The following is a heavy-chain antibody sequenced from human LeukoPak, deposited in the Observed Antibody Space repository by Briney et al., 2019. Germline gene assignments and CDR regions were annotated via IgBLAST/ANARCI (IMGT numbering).Heavy chain of an antibody. J-gene: IGHJ4*02. CDR3: AKGNYDSSGYYEAQFDY. CDR2: ISWDGGTT. Sequence: GGSLRLSCAASGFTFDDYAMHWVRQAPGKGLEWVSLISWDGGTTYYAASVKGRFTISRDNSKNSLYLQMNSLRAEDAALYYCAKGNYDSSGYYEAQFDYWGQGTLVTVSS. V-gene: IGHV3-43D*03. D-gene: IGHD3-22*01. CDR1: GFTFDDYA.